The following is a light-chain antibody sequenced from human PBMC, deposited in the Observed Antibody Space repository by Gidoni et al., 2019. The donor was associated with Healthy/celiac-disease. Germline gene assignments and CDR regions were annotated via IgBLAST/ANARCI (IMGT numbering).Light chain of an antibody. CDR1: KLGDKY. V-gene: IGLV3-1*01. CDR3: QAWDSSTVV. J-gene: IGLJ2*01. CDR2: QDS. Sequence: SSELPQPPSVSVSPGQTASITCSGDKLGDKYACWYQQKPGQSPVLVIYQDSKRPSGIPARFSGSNSGNTATLTISGTQAMDEADYYCQAWDSSTVVFGGGTKLTVL.